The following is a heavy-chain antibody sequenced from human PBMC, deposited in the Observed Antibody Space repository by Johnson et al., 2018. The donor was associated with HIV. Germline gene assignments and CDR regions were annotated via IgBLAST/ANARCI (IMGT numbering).Heavy chain of an antibody. CDR1: GFTFSSYD. V-gene: IGHV3-13*01. D-gene: IGHD3-22*01. CDR3: ARASGYYLSDAFDV. J-gene: IGHJ3*01. CDR2: IGTAGDT. Sequence: VQLVESGGGLVQPGGSLRLSCAASGFTFSSYDMHWVRQATGKGLEWVSAIGTAGDTYYPGSVKVRFTISRENAKNSLYLQMNSLRAGDTAVYYCARASGYYLSDAFDVWGQGTLVTVSS.